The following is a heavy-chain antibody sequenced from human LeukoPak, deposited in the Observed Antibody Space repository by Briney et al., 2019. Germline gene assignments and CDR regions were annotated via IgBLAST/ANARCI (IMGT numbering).Heavy chain of an antibody. Sequence: QAGGSLRLSCAASGFTFSSYGMHWVRQAPGKGLEWVAFIRYDGSIKYYADSVKGRFTISRDSSKNTLYLQMSSLRTEDTAVYYRAREGGTLSTSPTLDYWGQGTLVTVSS. D-gene: IGHD1-1*01. CDR3: AREGGTLSTSPTLDY. CDR1: GFTFSSYG. CDR2: IRYDGSIK. J-gene: IGHJ4*02. V-gene: IGHV3-30*02.